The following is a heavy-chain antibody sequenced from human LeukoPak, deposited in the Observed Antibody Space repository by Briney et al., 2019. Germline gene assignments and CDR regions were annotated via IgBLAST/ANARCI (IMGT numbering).Heavy chain of an antibody. CDR2: INSDGSST. D-gene: IGHD4-17*01. Sequence: PGGSLRLSCAASGFTFSSYWMHWVRQAPGKGLVWVSRINSDGSSTSYADSVKGRFTISRDNAKNTLYPQMNSLRAEDTAVYYCARDREPNYGDYGSDAFDIWGQGTMVTVSS. CDR3: ARDREPNYGDYGSDAFDI. V-gene: IGHV3-74*01. J-gene: IGHJ3*02. CDR1: GFTFSSYW.